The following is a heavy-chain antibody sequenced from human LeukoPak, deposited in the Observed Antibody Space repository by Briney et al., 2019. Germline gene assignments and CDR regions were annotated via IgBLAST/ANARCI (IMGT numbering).Heavy chain of an antibody. J-gene: IGHJ1*01. Sequence: PGGSLRLSCAASGFTVSNNFVGWVRQASGKGLDWVSIIYSSGNTYYADSVKGRFTISRDNSKNTVFLQMSSLRADDTAVYHCATPPAMRAPPNYFQHWGQGTLVTVSS. CDR1: GFTVSNNF. V-gene: IGHV3-53*01. D-gene: IGHD5-18*01. CDR3: ATPPAMRAPPNYFQH. CDR2: IYSSGNT.